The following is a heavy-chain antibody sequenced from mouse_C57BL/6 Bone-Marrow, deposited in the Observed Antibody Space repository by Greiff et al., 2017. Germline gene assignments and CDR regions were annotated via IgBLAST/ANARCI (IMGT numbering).Heavy chain of an antibody. V-gene: IGHV5-17*01. CDR1: GFTFSDYG. D-gene: IGHD1-1*01. Sequence: EVMLVESGGGLVKPGGSLNLSCAASGFTFSDYGMHWVRQAPEKGLEWVAYISSGSSTIYYADTVKGRFTISRDNAKNTLFLQMTSLRSEDTAMDYCARRGTVVAFYAMDYWGQGTSVTVSS. CDR2: ISSGSSTI. CDR3: ARRGTVVAFYAMDY. J-gene: IGHJ4*01.